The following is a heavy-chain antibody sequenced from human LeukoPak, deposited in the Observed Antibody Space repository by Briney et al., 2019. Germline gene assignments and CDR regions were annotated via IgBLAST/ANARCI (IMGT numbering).Heavy chain of an antibody. V-gene: IGHV1-69*04. J-gene: IGHJ4*02. CDR3: ARAQDSYGYDPDY. D-gene: IGHD5-18*01. CDR1: GGTFSSYA. Sequence: ASVKVSCKASGGTFSSYAISWVRQEPGQGLEWMGRIIPIFGIANYAQKFQGRVTITADKSTSTAYMELSSLRSEDTAVYYCARAQDSYGYDPDYWGQGTLVTVSS. CDR2: IIPIFGIA.